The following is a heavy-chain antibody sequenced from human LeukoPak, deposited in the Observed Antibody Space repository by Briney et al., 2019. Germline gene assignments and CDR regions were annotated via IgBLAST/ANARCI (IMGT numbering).Heavy chain of an antibody. Sequence: PSETLSLTCTVSGGSISSGSYYWSWIRQPAGKGLEWIGRIYTSGSTNYNPSLKSRVTISVDTSKNQFSLKLSSVTAADTAVYYCARDGYYYGSGSYSSFDYWGQGTLVTVSS. V-gene: IGHV4-61*02. D-gene: IGHD3-10*01. CDR2: IYTSGST. CDR1: GGSISSGSYY. CDR3: ARDGYYYGSGSYSSFDY. J-gene: IGHJ4*02.